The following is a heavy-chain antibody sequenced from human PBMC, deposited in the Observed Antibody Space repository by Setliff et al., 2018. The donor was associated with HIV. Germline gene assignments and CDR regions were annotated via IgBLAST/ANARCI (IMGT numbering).Heavy chain of an antibody. Sequence: ASVKVSCKASGGTFNNDAISWVRQAPGQGLEWMGGIVPVLGITNYSPKFQGRVTITTDESTTTAYMDLSSLRSEDTAVYSCARDRFGHIDRPYFDYWGQGTLVTVSS. J-gene: IGHJ4*02. CDR3: ARDRFGHIDRPYFDY. V-gene: IGHV1-69*10. CDR1: GGTFNNDA. CDR2: IVPVLGIT. D-gene: IGHD2-21*01.